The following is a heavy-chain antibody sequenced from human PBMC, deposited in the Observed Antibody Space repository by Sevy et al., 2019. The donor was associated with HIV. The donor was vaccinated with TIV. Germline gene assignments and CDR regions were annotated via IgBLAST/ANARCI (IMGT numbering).Heavy chain of an antibody. CDR2: IIPIFGTA. V-gene: IGHV1-69*13. CDR1: GGTFSSYA. CDR3: ARGLAATPGPHY. D-gene: IGHD2-15*01. J-gene: IGHJ4*02. Sequence: ASVKVSCKASGGTFSSYAISWVRQAPGQGLGMGGIIPIFGTANYAQKFQGRVTITADESTSTAYMELSSLRSEDTAVYYCARGLAATPGPHYWGQGTLVTVSS.